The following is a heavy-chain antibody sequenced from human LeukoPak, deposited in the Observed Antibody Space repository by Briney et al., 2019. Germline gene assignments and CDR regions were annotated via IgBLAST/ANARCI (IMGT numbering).Heavy chain of an antibody. CDR3: VRDASGSFLFDF. J-gene: IGHJ4*02. D-gene: IGHD1-26*01. CDR1: GYAFTTFH. Sequence: GASVKVSCKASGYAFTTFHVQWVRQAPGQGLEWMGVINPYSESTNYAQKSQGRVTLTRDMSTSTIYMELSGLRSEDTAVYYCVRDASGSFLFDFWGQGTLVTVSS. CDR2: INPYSEST. V-gene: IGHV1-46*01.